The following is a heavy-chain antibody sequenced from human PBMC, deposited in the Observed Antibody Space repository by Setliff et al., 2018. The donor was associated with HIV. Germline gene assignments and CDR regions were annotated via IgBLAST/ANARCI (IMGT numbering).Heavy chain of an antibody. V-gene: IGHV4-4*07. CDR3: ARAAAGNTGPFDL. CDR2: VSSRGDT. Sequence: SSETLSLTCTVSDSGTYYWSWIRQPAGKGLEWIGRVSSRGDTNYNPSLKSRVTMSVDTSKNQFSLKLTSVTASDTAVYYCARAAAGNTGPFDLWGQGSPVTVSS. CDR1: DSGTYY. J-gene: IGHJ4*02. D-gene: IGHD4-17*01.